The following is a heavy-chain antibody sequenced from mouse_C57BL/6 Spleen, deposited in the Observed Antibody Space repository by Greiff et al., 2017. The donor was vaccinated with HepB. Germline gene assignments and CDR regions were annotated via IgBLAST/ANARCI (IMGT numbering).Heavy chain of an antibody. CDR3: ARSGVYYDYDY. CDR1: GYTFTSYW. CDR2: IDPSDSET. V-gene: IGHV1-52*01. Sequence: QVQLKQPGAELVRPGSSVKLSCKASGYTFTSYWMHWVKQRPIQGLEWIGNIDPSDSETHYNQKFKDKATLTVDKSSSTAYMQLSSLTSEDSAVYYCARSGVYYDYDYWGQGTTLTVSS. D-gene: IGHD2-4*01. J-gene: IGHJ2*01.